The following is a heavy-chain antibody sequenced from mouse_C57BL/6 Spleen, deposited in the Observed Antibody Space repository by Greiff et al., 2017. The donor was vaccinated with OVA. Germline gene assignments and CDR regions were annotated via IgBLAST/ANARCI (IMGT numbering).Heavy chain of an antibody. Sequence: QVQLQQSGPGLVQPSQSLSITCTVSGFSLTSYGVHWVRQSPGKGLEWLGVIWSGGSTDYYAAFISRLSLSKNNSKSQVFFKMNSLPADNTAIYYCARGDYGSFGDYWGQGTPLTVSS. CDR1: GFSLTSYG. D-gene: IGHD1-1*01. CDR3: ARGDYGSFGDY. V-gene: IGHV2-2*01. CDR2: IWSGGST. J-gene: IGHJ2*01.